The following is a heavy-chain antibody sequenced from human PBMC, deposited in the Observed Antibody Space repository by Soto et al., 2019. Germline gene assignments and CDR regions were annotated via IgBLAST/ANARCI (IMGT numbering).Heavy chain of an antibody. Sequence: GSLRLSCAASGFTFSSYWMHWVRQAPGKGLVWVSRINSDGSSTSYADSVKGRFTISRDNAKNTLYLQMNSLRAEDTAVYYCARAPDRGVIPYYYYYGMDVWGQGTTVTVSS. D-gene: IGHD3-10*01. CDR3: ARAPDRGVIPYYYYYGMDV. V-gene: IGHV3-74*01. CDR1: GFTFSSYW. J-gene: IGHJ6*02. CDR2: INSDGSST.